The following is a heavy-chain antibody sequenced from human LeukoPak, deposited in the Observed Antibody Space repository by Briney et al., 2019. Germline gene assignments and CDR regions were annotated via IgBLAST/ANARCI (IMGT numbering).Heavy chain of an antibody. CDR1: GYTFTSYG. V-gene: IGHV1-18*01. CDR3: ARDCSSSSWYPSDY. J-gene: IGHJ4*02. CDR2: ISAYNGNT. Sequence: ASVKVSCKASGYTFTSYGISWVRQAPGQGLEWMGWISAYNGNTNYAQKLQGRVTMTTDTSTSTAYMELRSLRSDDTAVYYCARDCSSSSWYPSDYWGQGTLVTISS. D-gene: IGHD6-13*01.